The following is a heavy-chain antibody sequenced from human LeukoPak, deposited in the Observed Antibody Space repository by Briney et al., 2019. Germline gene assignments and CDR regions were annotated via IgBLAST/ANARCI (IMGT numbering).Heavy chain of an antibody. CDR1: GFIFSSYA. D-gene: IGHD2-2*02. CDR3: AKSRSSSSTSCYNY. J-gene: IGHJ4*02. V-gene: IGHV3-23*01. Sequence: GGSLRLSCAASGFIFSSYAMSWVRQAPGKGLEWVSTISGSDGNTFYAESVKGRFTISRDNSQNSLYLEMNSLRADDTAMYYCAKSRSSSSTSCYNYWGQGTLVTVSS. CDR2: ISGSDGNT.